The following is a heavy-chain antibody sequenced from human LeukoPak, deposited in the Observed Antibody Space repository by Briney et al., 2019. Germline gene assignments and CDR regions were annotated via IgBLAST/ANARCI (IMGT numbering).Heavy chain of an antibody. Sequence: PGGSLRLSCAASGFTFSSYWMHWVRQAPGKGLVWVSRINSDGGSTYYANSVKGRFTISRDNSKNTLYLQMGSLRAEDMAVYYCARGQGSGWYVGYWGQGTLVTVSS. J-gene: IGHJ4*02. CDR2: INSDGGST. CDR1: GFTFSSYW. V-gene: IGHV3-64*01. D-gene: IGHD6-19*01. CDR3: ARGQGSGWYVGY.